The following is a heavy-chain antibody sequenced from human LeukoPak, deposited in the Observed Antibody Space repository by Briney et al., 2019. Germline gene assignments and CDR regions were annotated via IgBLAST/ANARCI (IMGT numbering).Heavy chain of an antibody. V-gene: IGHV4-61*02. CDR1: GGSISSGSYY. CDR2: IYTSGST. J-gene: IGHJ5*02. CDR3: ARTITSTVTTGYFDP. Sequence: SRTLSLTCTVSGGSISSGSYYWSWIRQPAGKGLEWIGRIYTSGSTNYNPSLKSRVTISVDTSKNQFSLKLSSVAAADTAVYYCARTITSTVTTGYFDPWGQGTLVTVSS. D-gene: IGHD4-17*01.